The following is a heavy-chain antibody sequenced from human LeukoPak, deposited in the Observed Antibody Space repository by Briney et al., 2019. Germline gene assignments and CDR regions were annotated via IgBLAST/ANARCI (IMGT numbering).Heavy chain of an antibody. CDR1: GGSFSGYY. CDR3: ARGAGYSNDAFDI. D-gene: IGHD5-24*01. CDR2: VYHSGST. V-gene: IGHV4-38-2*01. J-gene: IGHJ3*02. Sequence: SETLSLTCAVYGGSFSGYYWGWIRQPPGKGLEWIGSVYHSGSTYYNPSLKSRVTISVDTSKNQFSLKLSSVTAADTAVYYCARGAGYSNDAFDIWGQGTMVTVSS.